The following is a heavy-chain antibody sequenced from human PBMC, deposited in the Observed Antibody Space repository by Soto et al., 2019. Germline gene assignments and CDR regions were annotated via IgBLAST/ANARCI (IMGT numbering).Heavy chain of an antibody. V-gene: IGHV1-69*02. Sequence: ASVKVSCKASGGTFSSYTISWVRQAPGQGLEWMGRIIPILGIANYAQKFQGRVTITADKSTSTAYMELSSLRSEDTAVYYCALLAHQHYSGYDSFTDYWGQGTLVTVSS. CDR2: IIPILGIA. J-gene: IGHJ4*02. CDR1: GGTFSSYT. D-gene: IGHD5-12*01. CDR3: ALLAHQHYSGYDSFTDY.